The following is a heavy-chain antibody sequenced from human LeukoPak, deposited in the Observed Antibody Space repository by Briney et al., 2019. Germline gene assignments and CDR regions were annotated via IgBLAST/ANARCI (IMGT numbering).Heavy chain of an antibody. CDR3: ARVFEGGDYGGYYYGMDV. CDR2: IIPIFGTA. D-gene: IGHD4-17*01. V-gene: IGHV1-69*01. CDR1: GGTFSSYA. Sequence: ASVKVSCKASGGTFSSYAISWVRQAPGQGLEWMGGIIPIFGTASYAQKFQGRVTITADESTSTAYMELRSLRSDDTAVYYCARVFEGGDYGGYYYGMDVWGQGTTVTVSS. J-gene: IGHJ6*02.